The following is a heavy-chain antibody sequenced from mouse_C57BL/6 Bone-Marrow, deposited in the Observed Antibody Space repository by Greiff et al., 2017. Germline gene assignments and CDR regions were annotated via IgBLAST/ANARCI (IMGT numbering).Heavy chain of an antibody. CDR2: ISSGSSTI. CDR3: ARHGYFDV. J-gene: IGHJ1*03. Sequence: DVQLVESGGGLVKPGGSLKLSCAASGFTFSDYGMHWVRQAPEKGLEWVAYISSGSSTIYYADTVKGRFTISRDNAKNTLFLQMTSLRSEDTAMYYCARHGYFDVWGTGTTVTVSS. V-gene: IGHV5-17*01. CDR1: GFTFSDYG.